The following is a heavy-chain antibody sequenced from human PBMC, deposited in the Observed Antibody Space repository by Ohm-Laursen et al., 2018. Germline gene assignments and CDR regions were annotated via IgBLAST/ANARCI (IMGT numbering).Heavy chain of an antibody. CDR2: ISGGGGGT. J-gene: IGHJ4*02. D-gene: IGHD1-26*01. Sequence: LRLSCAASGFTFSSYAMTWVRQAPGKGLEWASGISGGGGGTYYADSVKGRFTISRDNSKNTLYLQMNSLRAEDTAVYYCAKDWEQNRHGSSADYWGQGTLVTVSS. V-gene: IGHV3-23*01. CDR3: AKDWEQNRHGSSADY. CDR1: GFTFSSYA.